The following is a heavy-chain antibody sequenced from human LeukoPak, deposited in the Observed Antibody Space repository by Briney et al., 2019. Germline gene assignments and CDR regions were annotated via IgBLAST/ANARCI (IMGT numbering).Heavy chain of an antibody. CDR2: IDYSGGSS. V-gene: IGHV3-23*01. Sequence: GGSLRLSCTVSGFTLSSYEMSWIRQAPGKGLEWVSSIDYSGGSSYYADSVKGRFTISRDDSKNTLYLQVNSLRAEDTAVYYCAKAGSIRFDYWGQGTLVTVSS. J-gene: IGHJ4*02. CDR3: AKAGSIRFDY. CDR1: GFTLSSYE. D-gene: IGHD1-26*01.